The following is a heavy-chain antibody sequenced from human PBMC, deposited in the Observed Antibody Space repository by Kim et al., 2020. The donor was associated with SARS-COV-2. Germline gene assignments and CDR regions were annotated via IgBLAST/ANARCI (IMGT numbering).Heavy chain of an antibody. CDR1: GFSLSTSGLC. CDR2: IDWDDDK. Sequence: SGPTLVNPTQTLTLTCTFSGFSLSTSGLCVSWIRQPPGKALEWLARIDWDDDKYYSTSLKTRLTISKDTSKNQVVLTMTNMDPVDTATYYCARTLLRYFDPTAYGMDVWGQGTTVTVSS. CDR3: ARTLLRYFDPTAYGMDV. D-gene: IGHD3-9*01. V-gene: IGHV2-70*11. J-gene: IGHJ6*02.